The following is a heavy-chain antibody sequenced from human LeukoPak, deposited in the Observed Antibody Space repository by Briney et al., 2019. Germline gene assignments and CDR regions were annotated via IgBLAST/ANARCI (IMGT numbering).Heavy chain of an antibody. V-gene: IGHV3-23*01. CDR2: ISGSGGRT. J-gene: IGHJ4*02. Sequence: GGSLRLSCAASGFTFSSYAMTWGRQAPGKGLEWVSGISGSGGRTNYADSVKGRFTISRDNAKNSLYLQMNSLRAEDTAVYYCARVIVEVPGVSDYCDYWGQGTLGTVSS. CDR1: GFTFSSYA. CDR3: ARVIVEVPGVSDYCDY. D-gene: IGHD2-2*01.